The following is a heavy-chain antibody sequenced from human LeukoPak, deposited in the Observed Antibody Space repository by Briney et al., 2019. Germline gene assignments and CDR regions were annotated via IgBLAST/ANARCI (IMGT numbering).Heavy chain of an antibody. D-gene: IGHD5/OR15-5a*01. J-gene: IGHJ3*02. CDR3: ARRVYIDWDLWAFDI. CDR1: GYSFTSYW. Sequence: GESLKISCKGSGYSFTSYWIGWVRQMPGKGLEWMGIIYPGDSDTRYSPSFQGQVTISADKSISTAYVQWSSLKASDTATYYCARRVYIDWDLWAFDIWGQGTMVTVSS. CDR2: IYPGDSDT. V-gene: IGHV5-51*01.